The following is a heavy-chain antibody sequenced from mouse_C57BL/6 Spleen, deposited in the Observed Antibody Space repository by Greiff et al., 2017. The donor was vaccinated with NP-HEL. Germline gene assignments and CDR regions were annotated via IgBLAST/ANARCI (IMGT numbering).Heavy chain of an antibody. Sequence: QVQLQQPGAELVKPGASVKLSCKASGYTFTSYWMHWVKQRPGQGLEWIGMIHPNSGSTNYNEKFKSKATLTVDKSSSTAYMQLSSLTSEDSAVYYCARTLHYGSRTSYAMDYWGQGTSVTVSS. D-gene: IGHD1-1*01. CDR3: ARTLHYGSRTSYAMDY. J-gene: IGHJ4*01. CDR2: IHPNSGST. CDR1: GYTFTSYW. V-gene: IGHV1-64*01.